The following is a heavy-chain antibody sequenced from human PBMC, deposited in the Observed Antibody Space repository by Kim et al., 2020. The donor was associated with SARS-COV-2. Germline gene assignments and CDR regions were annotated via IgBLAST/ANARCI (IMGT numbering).Heavy chain of an antibody. J-gene: IGHJ6*02. CDR2: IIPIFGTA. Sequence: SVKVSCKASGGTFSSYAISWVRQAPGQGLEWMGGIIPIFGTANYAQKFQGRVTITADESTSTAYMELSSLRSEDTAVYYCARGGEMATIGTSGEYYYGMDVWGQGTTVTVSS. D-gene: IGHD5-12*01. V-gene: IGHV1-69*13. CDR3: ARGGEMATIGTSGEYYYGMDV. CDR1: GGTFSSYA.